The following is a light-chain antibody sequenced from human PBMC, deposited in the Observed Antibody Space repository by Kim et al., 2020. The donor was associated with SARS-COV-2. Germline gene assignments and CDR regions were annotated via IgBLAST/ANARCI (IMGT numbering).Light chain of an antibody. V-gene: IGLV4-69*01. CDR1: SGHSNYV. CDR2: VNSDGRH. Sequence: QLVLTQSPSASASLGASVKLTCTLSSGHSNYVIAWHQQQPQKGPRYLMKVNSDGRHIKGDGIPDRFSGSSSGAERYLTISSLQSEDEADYYCQTWGTGMRVFGGGTKVTVL. J-gene: IGLJ3*02. CDR3: QTWGTGMRV.